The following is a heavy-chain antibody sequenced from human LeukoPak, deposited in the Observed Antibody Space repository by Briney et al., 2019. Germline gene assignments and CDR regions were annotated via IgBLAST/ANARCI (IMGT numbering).Heavy chain of an antibody. CDR2: IYPGDSDT. Sequence: GESLKISWQGSGSSFTSYWIGWVRQMPGKGLEWMGIIYPGDSDTRYSPSFQGQVTISADKSISTAYLQWSSLKASDTAMYYCARLGPGCGGDCYSYYFDYWGQGTLVTVSS. V-gene: IGHV5-51*01. D-gene: IGHD2-21*02. J-gene: IGHJ4*02. CDR1: GSSFTSYW. CDR3: ARLGPGCGGDCYSYYFDY.